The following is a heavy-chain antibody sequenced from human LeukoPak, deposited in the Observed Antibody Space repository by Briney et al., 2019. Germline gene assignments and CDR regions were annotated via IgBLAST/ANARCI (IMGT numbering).Heavy chain of an antibody. CDR3: ARVVYCSGGSCYRENDY. CDR2: ISAYNGNT. Sequence: ASVKVSCKASGYTFTSYGISWVRQAPGQGLEWMGWISAYNGNTNYAQKLQGRVTMTTDTSTSTAYMELRSLRSDDTAVYYYARVVYCSGGSCYRENDYWGQGTLVTVSS. V-gene: IGHV1-18*01. CDR1: GYTFTSYG. D-gene: IGHD2-15*01. J-gene: IGHJ4*02.